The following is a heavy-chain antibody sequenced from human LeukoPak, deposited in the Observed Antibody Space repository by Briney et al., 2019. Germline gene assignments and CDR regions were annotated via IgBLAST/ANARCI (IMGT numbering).Heavy chain of an antibody. CDR3: ARDYYDSSGYYYFDY. V-gene: IGHV1-18*01. CDR2: ISAYNGNT. J-gene: IGHJ4*02. CDR1: GYTFTSYG. D-gene: IGHD3-22*01. Sequence: ASVKVSCKASGYTFTSYGISWVRPAPGQGREWMGWISAYNGNTNYAQKLQGRVTMTTDTSTSTAYMELRSLRSNDTAVYYCARDYYDSSGYYYFDYWGQGTLVTVSS.